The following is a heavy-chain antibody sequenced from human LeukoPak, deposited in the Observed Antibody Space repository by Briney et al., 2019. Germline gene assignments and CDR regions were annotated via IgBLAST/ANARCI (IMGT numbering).Heavy chain of an antibody. V-gene: IGHV3-21*01. J-gene: IGHJ6*03. D-gene: IGHD3-3*01. CDR2: ISSSSTYI. Sequence: PGGSLRLSCAASGFTFSSYSMNWVRQAPGKGLEWVSSISSSSTYIYYADSVKGRFTISRDNSKNTLYLQMNSLRAGDTAVYYCAKDGTKIFGVVLPSYYYMDVWGKGTTVTVSS. CDR1: GFTFSSYS. CDR3: AKDGTKIFGVVLPSYYYMDV.